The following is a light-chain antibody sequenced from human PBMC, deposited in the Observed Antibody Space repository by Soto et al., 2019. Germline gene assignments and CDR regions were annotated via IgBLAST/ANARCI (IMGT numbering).Light chain of an antibody. V-gene: IGLV2-14*01. CDR3: SSYTSSSTTYV. CDR2: EVS. Sequence: QSVLTQPASVSGSPGQSITISCTGTSSDGGGYNYVSWYQQHPGKAPKLMIYEVSNRPSEASNRFSGSKTCNTASLTITGLQDEDEADYYCSSYTSSSTTYVFGTGTKVTVL. J-gene: IGLJ1*01. CDR1: SSDGGGYNY.